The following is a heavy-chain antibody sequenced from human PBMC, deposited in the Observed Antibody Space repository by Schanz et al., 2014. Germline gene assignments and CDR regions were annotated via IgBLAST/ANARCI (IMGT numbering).Heavy chain of an antibody. V-gene: IGHV1-46*01. J-gene: IGHJ6*02. CDR3: AKVDRTRYYAMDV. CDR1: GYTFTSYY. Sequence: QVQLVQSGAEVKKPGASVKVSCKASGYTFTSYYMHWVRQAPGQGLEWMGIINPSGGSTSYAQKFQDRVTMTRDTSTSTVCTEVSGLRSEDTAVYYCAKVDRTRYYAMDVWGQGTSVTVSS. CDR2: INPSGGST. D-gene: IGHD3-9*01.